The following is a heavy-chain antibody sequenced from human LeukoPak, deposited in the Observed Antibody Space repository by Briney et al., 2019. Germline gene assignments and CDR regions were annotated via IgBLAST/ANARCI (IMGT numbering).Heavy chain of an antibody. CDR3: ARAGYGDSDFDY. CDR1: GFIFSSYG. Sequence: PGGSLRLSCAASGFIFSSYGMHWVRQAPGKGLDWVAFIRYDGSNKYYADSVKGRFTISRDNAKNSLYLQMNSLRAEDTAVYYCARAGYGDSDFDYWGQGTLVTVSS. J-gene: IGHJ4*02. D-gene: IGHD4-17*01. CDR2: IRYDGSNK. V-gene: IGHV3-30*02.